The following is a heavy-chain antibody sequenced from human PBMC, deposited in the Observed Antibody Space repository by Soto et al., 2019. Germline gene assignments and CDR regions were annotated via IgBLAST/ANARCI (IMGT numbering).Heavy chain of an antibody. CDR3: VRRHVSATGIDWFDP. J-gene: IGHJ5*02. D-gene: IGHD6-13*01. CDR2: INAANGDT. CDR1: GYTFTSYG. V-gene: IGHV1-3*01. Sequence: ASVKVSCKASGYTFTSYGIHWVRQAPGQRLEWMGWINAANGDTKYSPKFQGRVTITRDTSASTAYMELSSLRSEDTAVYYCVRRHVSATGIDWFDPWGQGTLVTVAS.